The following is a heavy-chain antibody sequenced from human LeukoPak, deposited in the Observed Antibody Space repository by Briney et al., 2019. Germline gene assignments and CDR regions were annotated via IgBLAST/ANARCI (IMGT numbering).Heavy chain of an antibody. CDR1: GGSISSGGYY. V-gene: IGHV4-31*03. J-gene: IGHJ4*02. CDR2: IYYSGTA. Sequence: KSSQTLSLTCTVSGGSISSGGYYWSWVRQHPEKGLEWIGYIYYSGTAYYNPSLKSRVTMSVDTPKNQFSLKLDSVTAADTAVYYCARFSNDHGVKFDYWGQGTLVTVSS. D-gene: IGHD4-17*01. CDR3: ARFSNDHGVKFDY.